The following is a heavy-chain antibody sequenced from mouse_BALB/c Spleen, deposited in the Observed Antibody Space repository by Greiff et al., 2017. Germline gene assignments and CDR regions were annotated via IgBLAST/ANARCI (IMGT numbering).Heavy chain of an antibody. V-gene: IGHV5-9-4*01. CDR1: GFTFSSYA. CDR3: ARELDSSGFYAMDY. D-gene: IGHD3-2*01. CDR2: ISSGGSYT. Sequence: EVHLVESGGGLVKPGGSLKLSCAASGFTFSSYAMSWVRQSPEKRLEWVAEISSGGSYTYYPDTVTGRFTISRDNAKNTLYLEMSSLRSEDTAMYYCARELDSSGFYAMDYWGQGTSVTVSS. J-gene: IGHJ4*01.